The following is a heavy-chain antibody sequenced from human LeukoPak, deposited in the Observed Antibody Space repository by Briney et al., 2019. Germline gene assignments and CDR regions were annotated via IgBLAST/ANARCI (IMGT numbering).Heavy chain of an antibody. Sequence: LRLSCAASGFTFSSYAMSWVRQAPGKGLEWIGDINHSGSTTYNPSLKSRVSISVDTSKNQFSLKLSSVTAADTAVYYCARGHYWGTARRYWFDPWGQGSLVTVSS. J-gene: IGHJ5*02. CDR3: ARGHYWGTARRYWFDP. CDR1: GFTFSSYA. CDR2: INHSGST. D-gene: IGHD2-21*01. V-gene: IGHV4-34*01.